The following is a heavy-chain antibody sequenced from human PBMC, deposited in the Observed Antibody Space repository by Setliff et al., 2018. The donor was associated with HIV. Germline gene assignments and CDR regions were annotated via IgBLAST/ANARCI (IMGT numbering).Heavy chain of an antibody. D-gene: IGHD4-17*01. Sequence: SETLSLTCTVSGGSISSRNHYWGWIRQPPGKGLEWIGSIYYTGVTYYNPSLRSRVTISVDTSKKQFSLNLSSVTAADTAVYYCASYGGGSENDAFRVWGQGTMVTVSS. CDR2: IYYTGVT. CDR3: ASYGGGSENDAFRV. CDR1: GGSISSRNHY. V-gene: IGHV4-39*01. J-gene: IGHJ3*01.